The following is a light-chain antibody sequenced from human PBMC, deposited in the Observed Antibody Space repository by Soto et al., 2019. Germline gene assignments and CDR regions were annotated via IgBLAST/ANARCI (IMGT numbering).Light chain of an antibody. J-gene: IGLJ1*01. CDR1: SSNIGAGYD. V-gene: IGLV1-40*01. CDR3: QSYDSSLIVSKV. CDR2: ANS. Sequence: QSVLTQPPSVSGAPGQRVTISCSGSSSNIGAGYDVQWYRQFPGTAPKLIIYANSDRPSGVPDRFSGSKSGTSASLAITGFQAEDEADYYCQSYDSSLIVSKVFGTGTKVTVL.